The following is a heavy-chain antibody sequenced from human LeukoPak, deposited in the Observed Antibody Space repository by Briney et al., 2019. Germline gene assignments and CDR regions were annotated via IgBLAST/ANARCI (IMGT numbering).Heavy chain of an antibody. V-gene: IGHV3-30*02. D-gene: IGHD5-24*01. CDR3: AKEGDGYNLFDY. J-gene: IGHJ4*02. CDR1: GFTFSTSG. Sequence: PGGSLRLSCAASGFTFSTSGMQWVRQTPGKGLEWVAFIRYDGNSKHYADSVKGRFTVSRDNSKNTLYLQMNSLKTEDTAVYYCAKEGDGYNLFDYWGQGTLVTVSS. CDR2: IRYDGNSK.